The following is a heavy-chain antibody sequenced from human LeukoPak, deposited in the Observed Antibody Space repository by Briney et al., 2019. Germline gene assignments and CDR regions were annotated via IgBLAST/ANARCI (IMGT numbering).Heavy chain of an antibody. CDR2: IDSDGNST. V-gene: IGHV3-74*01. CDR1: GFTFSTYW. CDR3: ARGSASCCYFDY. D-gene: IGHD2-2*01. J-gene: IGHJ4*02. Sequence: GGSLRLSCAASGFTFSTYWMHWVRQAPGKGLVWVSRIDSDGNSTAYADSVKGRFTISRDNSKNTLYLQMNSLRAEDTAVYYCARGSASCCYFDYWGQGTLVTVSS.